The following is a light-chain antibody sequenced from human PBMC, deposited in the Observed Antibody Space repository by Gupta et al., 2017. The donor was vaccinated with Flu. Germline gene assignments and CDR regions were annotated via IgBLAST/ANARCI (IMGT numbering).Light chain of an antibody. Sequence: EIVMTQSPATLSVSPGERATLSCRASQSVSSNLAWYQQKPGQAPRLLIYGASTRATGIPARFSGSGSGTEFTLTISSLQSEDFAVYSCQQDNNWPPVTFGGATKVQIK. CDR3: QQDNNWPPVT. V-gene: IGKV3-15*01. J-gene: IGKJ4*01. CDR1: QSVSSN. CDR2: GAS.